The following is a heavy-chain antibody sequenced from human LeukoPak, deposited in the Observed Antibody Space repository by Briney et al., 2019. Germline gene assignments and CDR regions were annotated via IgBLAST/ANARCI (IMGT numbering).Heavy chain of an antibody. CDR1: GFTFSHYG. CDR3: ARDAQRGFDYSNSLEY. D-gene: IGHD4-11*01. CDR2: IWSDGTNQ. V-gene: IGHV3-33*01. Sequence: SGGSLRLSCAAAGFTFSHYGMHWVPQAPRKGLEWVAVIWSDGTNQYYGDSVKGRFTISRDDSGNTVYLQMNSLRPEDTGVYYCARDAQRGFDYSNSLEYWGQGTPVTVST. J-gene: IGHJ4*02.